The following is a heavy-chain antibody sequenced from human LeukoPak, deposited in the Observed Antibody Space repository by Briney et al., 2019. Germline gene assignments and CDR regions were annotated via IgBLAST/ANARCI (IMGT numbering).Heavy chain of an antibody. CDR3: AKDRVGVAVAAY. Sequence: GGSLRLSCAGSGFTFSSYGMTWVRQAPGKGLEWVSAISGSGGSTYCADSVKGRFTISRDNSKNTLYLQMNTLRAEDTAICYCAKDRVGVAVAAYWGQGTLVTVSS. D-gene: IGHD6-19*01. V-gene: IGHV3-23*01. CDR2: ISGSGGST. J-gene: IGHJ4*02. CDR1: GFTFSSYG.